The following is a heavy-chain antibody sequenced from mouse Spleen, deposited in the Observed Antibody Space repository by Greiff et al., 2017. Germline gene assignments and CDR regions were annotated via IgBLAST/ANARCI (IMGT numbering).Heavy chain of an antibody. V-gene: IGHV2-2*01. D-gene: IGHD2-2*01. CDR3: AREIYYGYDGGFDY. Sequence: VQLVESGPGLVQPSQSLSITCTVSGFSLTSYGVHWVRQSPGKGLEWLGVIWSGGSTDYNAAFISRLSISKDNSKSQVFFKMNSLQADDTAIYYCAREIYYGYDGGFDYWGQGTTLTVSS. J-gene: IGHJ2*01. CDR2: IWSGGST. CDR1: GFSLTSYG.